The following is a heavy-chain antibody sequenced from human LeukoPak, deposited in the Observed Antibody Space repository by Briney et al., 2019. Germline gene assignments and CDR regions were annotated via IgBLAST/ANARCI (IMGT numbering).Heavy chain of an antibody. J-gene: IGHJ3*02. D-gene: IGHD2-21*02. CDR3: ARVTSPHAFDI. V-gene: IGHV4-59*01. Sequence: SETLSLTCTVSAGSISSYYWSWIRQPPVKGLKWIGYIYYSGSTNYNPSLKSRVTISVDTSKNQFSLKLSSVTAADTAVYYCARVTSPHAFDIWGQGTMVTVSS. CDR1: AGSISSYY. CDR2: IYYSGST.